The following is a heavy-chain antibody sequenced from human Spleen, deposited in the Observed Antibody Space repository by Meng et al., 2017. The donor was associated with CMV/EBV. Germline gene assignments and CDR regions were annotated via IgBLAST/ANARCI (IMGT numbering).Heavy chain of an antibody. Sequence: SETLSLTCTVSGGSISSYYWSWIRQPPGKGLEWIGYIYYSGSTNYNPSLKSRVTIPVDTSKTQFSLKLTFVTAADTAMYYCARYVRPGYTSGWYKGGFDSWGQGTPVTVSS. CDR2: IYYSGST. J-gene: IGHJ4*02. CDR1: GGSISSYY. D-gene: IGHD6-19*01. V-gene: IGHV4-59*01. CDR3: ARYVRPGYTSGWYKGGFDS.